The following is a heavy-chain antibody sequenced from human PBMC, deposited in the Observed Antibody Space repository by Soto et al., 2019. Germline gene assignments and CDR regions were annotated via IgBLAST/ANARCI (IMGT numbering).Heavy chain of an antibody. V-gene: IGHV4-30-4*01. J-gene: IGHJ3*02. CDR1: WDSIRTDDYY. Sequence: TLSLTFALGWDSIRTDDYYWRWIRRPPVKGLEWVAYIYYNGDSYYNPSLTSRLLMAVGTAENRFSLELTSLTAEDTAVYYCARLFAYYAKDPGAFDIWGQGTMVTV. CDR3: ARLFAYYAKDPGAFDI. CDR2: IYYNGDS. D-gene: IGHD3-16*01.